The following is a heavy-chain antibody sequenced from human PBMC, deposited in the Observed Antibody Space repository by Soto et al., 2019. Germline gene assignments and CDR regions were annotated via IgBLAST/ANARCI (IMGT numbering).Heavy chain of an antibody. CDR2: IIPIFGTA. V-gene: IGHV1-69*12. Sequence: QVQLVQSGAEVKKPGSSVKVSCKASGGTFSSYAISWVRQAPGQGLEWMGGIIPIFGTANYAQKFQGRVTITADESTRTAYMGLSSLRSEDTAVYYCARDSRSCTGGSCYFLPGIDYWGQGTLVTVSS. J-gene: IGHJ4*02. CDR3: ARDSRSCTGGSCYFLPGIDY. CDR1: GGTFSSYA. D-gene: IGHD2-15*01.